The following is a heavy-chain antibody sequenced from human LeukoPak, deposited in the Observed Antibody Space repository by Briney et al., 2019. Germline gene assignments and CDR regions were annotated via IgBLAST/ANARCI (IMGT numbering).Heavy chain of an antibody. V-gene: IGHV3-21*01. CDR2: ISSSSSYI. D-gene: IGHD5-24*01. CDR3: ARDGYIPY. Sequence: GGSLRLSCAASGFTFSSYAMSWVRKAPGQGLEWVSSISSSSSYIYYADSVKGRFTTSRDNAKNSLYLQMNSLRAEDTAVYYCARDGYIPYWGQGTLVTVSS. CDR1: GFTFSSYA. J-gene: IGHJ4*02.